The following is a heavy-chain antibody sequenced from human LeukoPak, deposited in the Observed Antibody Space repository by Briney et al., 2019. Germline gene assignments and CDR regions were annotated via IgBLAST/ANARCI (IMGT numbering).Heavy chain of an antibody. V-gene: IGHV3-23*01. CDR3: AKDGSWGDYYFYFYMDV. J-gene: IGHJ6*03. Sequence: GGSLRLSCEASGSGFTFGNFGMSWVRQAPGKGLEWLSGISGSGHYTYYADSVKGRFTIPRDNSKNTLYIEMNSLRAEDTAVYYCAKDGSWGDYYFYFYMDVWGKGTTVTVSS. CDR2: ISGSGHYT. CDR1: GSGFTFGNFG. D-gene: IGHD3-16*01.